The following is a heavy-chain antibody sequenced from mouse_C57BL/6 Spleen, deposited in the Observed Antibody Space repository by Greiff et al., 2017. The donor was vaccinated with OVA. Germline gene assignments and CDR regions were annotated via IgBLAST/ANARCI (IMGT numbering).Heavy chain of an antibody. J-gene: IGHJ3*01. CDR2: IDPSDSYT. D-gene: IGHD1-1*01. CDR3: ATGVVPFAY. Sequence: QVQLQQPGAELVMPGASVKLSCKASGYTFTSYWMHWVKQRPGQGLEWIGEIDPSDSYTNYTQKFKGKSTLTVDKSSSTAYMQLSSLTSEDSAVYYCATGVVPFAYWGQGTLVTVSA. V-gene: IGHV1-69*01. CDR1: GYTFTSYW.